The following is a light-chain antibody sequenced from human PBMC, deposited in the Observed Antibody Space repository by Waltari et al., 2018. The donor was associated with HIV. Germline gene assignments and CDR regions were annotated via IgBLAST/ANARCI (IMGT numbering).Light chain of an antibody. J-gene: IGLJ3*02. CDR3: AAWDGSLSGRV. Sequence: QSVLTQHPSASGTPGQRVTISCSGSSSNIGRSYIYWYQQLPGTAPKLLIYGSNQRPSGGPDRFAGSKSGTAASLSSSGRRSEGEADYYCAAWDGSLSGRVCGGGTKLTVL. CDR2: GSN. V-gene: IGLV1-47*01. CDR1: SSNIGRSY.